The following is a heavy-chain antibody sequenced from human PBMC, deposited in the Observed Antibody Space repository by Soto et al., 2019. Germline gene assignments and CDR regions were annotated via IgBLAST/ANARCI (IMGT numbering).Heavy chain of an antibody. J-gene: IGHJ3*02. V-gene: IGHV3-74*01. CDR1: GFTFSSYW. CDR3: ARELGYSSGWYKAHDAFDI. CDR2: INSDGSST. Sequence: EVQLVESGGGLVQPGGSLRLSCAASGFTFSSYWMHWVRQAPGKGLVWVSRINSDGSSTSYADSVKGRFTISRDNAKNTLYLQRNSLRAEDTAVYYCARELGYSSGWYKAHDAFDIWGQGTMVTVSS. D-gene: IGHD6-19*01.